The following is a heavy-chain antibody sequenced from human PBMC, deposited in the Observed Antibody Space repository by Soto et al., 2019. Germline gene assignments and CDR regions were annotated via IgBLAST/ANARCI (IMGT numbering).Heavy chain of an antibody. CDR2: ISGGGSGS. CDR3: ATVRFPSAPRPKLNYYFMYV. Sequence: VQLVESGGGLVQPGGSLRLSCAASGFTFGSYAMTWVRQAPGKGLEWVSGISGGGSGSYYSDSVEARFTISRDKPKNLLYRQMNTLRAEDTAVYFCATVRFPSAPRPKLNYYFMYVWGNRTTIPVSS. J-gene: IGHJ6*03. D-gene: IGHD1-1*01. CDR1: GFTFGSYA. V-gene: IGHV3-23*04.